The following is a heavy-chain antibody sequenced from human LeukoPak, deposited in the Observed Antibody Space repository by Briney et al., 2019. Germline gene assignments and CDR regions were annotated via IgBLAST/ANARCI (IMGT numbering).Heavy chain of an antibody. CDR2: IYHSGST. J-gene: IGHJ6*02. V-gene: IGHV4-4*02. CDR3: ARVKRVVPAASVYYYYGMDV. D-gene: IGHD2-2*01. Sequence: PGGSLRLSCAASGFIFTNYFMSWVRQPPGKGLEWIGEIYHSGSTNYNPSLKSRVTISVDKSKNQFSLKLSSVTAADTAVYYCARVKRVVPAASVYYYYGMDVWGQGTTVTVSS. CDR1: GFIFTNYF.